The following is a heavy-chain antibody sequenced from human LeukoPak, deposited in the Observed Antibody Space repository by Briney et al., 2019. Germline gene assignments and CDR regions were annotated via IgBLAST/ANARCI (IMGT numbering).Heavy chain of an antibody. D-gene: IGHD3-9*01. CDR1: GGSISSYY. J-gene: IGHJ4*02. V-gene: IGHV4-4*07. CDR3: AREGVKLYDILTGSIDY. Sequence: PSETLSLTCNVSGGSISSYYWSWIRQPAGKGLEWIGRIYTSGSTNYNPSLKSRVTMSVDTSKNQFSLKLSSVTAADTAVYYCAREGVKLYDILTGSIDYWGQGTLVTVSS. CDR2: IYTSGST.